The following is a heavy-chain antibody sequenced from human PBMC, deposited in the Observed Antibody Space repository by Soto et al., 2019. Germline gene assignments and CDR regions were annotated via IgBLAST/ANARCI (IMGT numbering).Heavy chain of an antibody. J-gene: IGHJ5*02. V-gene: IGHV3-23*01. Sequence: EVQLLESGGSLVQPGGSLRLFCAASGFTFSTFAMNWLRQAPGAGLEWVSSISGSGGNTQYADSVKGRVTISRDNSKNTLYLQMNTLRAEATPVFYCGKWNVLMTTSGQWWNWFHPRGKGTLVMVSS. D-gene: IGHD2-15*01. CDR2: ISGSGGNT. CDR3: GKWNVLMTTSGQWWNWFHP. CDR1: GFTFSTFA.